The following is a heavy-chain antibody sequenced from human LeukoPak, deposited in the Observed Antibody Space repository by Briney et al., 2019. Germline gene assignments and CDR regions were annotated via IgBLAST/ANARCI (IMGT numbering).Heavy chain of an antibody. D-gene: IGHD2-21*01. Sequence: GGSLRLSSAASGFTFSSSWMTWVRQAPGKGLEWVASMNEDGGEIHYVDSVKGRFTISRDNAKNSLYLQMNSLTAEDTAVYYCVRAYHPGGWFDPWGQGTLVTVSS. CDR2: MNEDGGEI. CDR3: VRAYHPGGWFDP. J-gene: IGHJ5*02. CDR1: GFTFSSSW. V-gene: IGHV3-7*04.